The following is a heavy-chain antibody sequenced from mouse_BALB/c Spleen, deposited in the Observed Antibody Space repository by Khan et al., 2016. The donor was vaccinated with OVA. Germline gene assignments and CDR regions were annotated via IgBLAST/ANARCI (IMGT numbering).Heavy chain of an antibody. CDR2: ISYSGGT. V-gene: IGHV3-2*02. Sequence: EVQLQESGPGLVKPSQSLSLTCTVTGYSITSGYAWNWIRQFPGNKLEWMGYISYSGGTSYNPSLKSRISITRDTSKNQFFLQLNSVTTEDTATYYGARGNYYVYYFDYWGQGTTLTVSS. CDR3: ARGNYYVYYFDY. J-gene: IGHJ2*01. CDR1: GYSITSGYA. D-gene: IGHD1-1*01.